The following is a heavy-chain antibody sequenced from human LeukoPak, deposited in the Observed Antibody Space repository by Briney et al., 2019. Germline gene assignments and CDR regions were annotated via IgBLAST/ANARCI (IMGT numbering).Heavy chain of an antibody. CDR2: ISGSGGST. D-gene: IGHD4-17*01. Sequence: GGSLRLSCAASGFPFSTYAMSWVRQAPGKGLEWVSAISGSGGSTYYADSVKGRFTISRDNSKNTLYLQMNSLRAEDTAVYYCAKDLTTVTTGGFDYWGQGTLVTVSS. CDR1: GFPFSTYA. J-gene: IGHJ4*02. V-gene: IGHV3-23*01. CDR3: AKDLTTVTTGGFDY.